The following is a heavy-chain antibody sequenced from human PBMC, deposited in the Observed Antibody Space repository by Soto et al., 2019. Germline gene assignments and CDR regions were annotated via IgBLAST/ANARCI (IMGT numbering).Heavy chain of an antibody. CDR1: GFTFSSYS. Sequence: GSLRLSCAASGFTFSSYSMNWVRQAPGKGLEWVSSISSSSSYIYYADAVKGRFTISRDNAKNSLYLQMNGLRAEDTAVYDRTSIAAVYPAGYWGPGILVTVSS. CDR2: ISSSSSYI. CDR3: TSIAAVYPAGY. V-gene: IGHV3-21*01. D-gene: IGHD5-12*01. J-gene: IGHJ4*02.